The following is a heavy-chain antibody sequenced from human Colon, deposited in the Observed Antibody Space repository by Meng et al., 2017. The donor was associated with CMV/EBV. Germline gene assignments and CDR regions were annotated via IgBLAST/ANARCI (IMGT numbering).Heavy chain of an antibody. Sequence: ASVKVSCKSSGYTFTDFYIHWVRQAPGQGLEWMGWINPKSGGTNNAQKFQGRVTLTMDTSIGTAYMELSRLTSDDTAVYYCARCRHNYDTRGYYTMNYWGQGTLVTVSS. CDR1: GYTFTDFY. CDR3: ARCRHNYDTRGYYTMNY. J-gene: IGHJ4*02. D-gene: IGHD3-22*01. V-gene: IGHV1-2*02. CDR2: INPKSGGT.